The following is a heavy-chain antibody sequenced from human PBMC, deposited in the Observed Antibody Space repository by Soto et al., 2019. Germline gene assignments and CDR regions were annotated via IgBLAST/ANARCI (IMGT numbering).Heavy chain of an antibody. V-gene: IGHV4-39*01. CDR1: GESISSSSYY. D-gene: IGHD2-21*02. CDR2: IYYSGRT. CDR3: ARQRTTVVTQAYFDH. J-gene: IGHJ4*02. Sequence: WETLSLTCIFSGESISSSSYYCGWIRQPPGKGLEWIGSIYYSGRTYYNPSFKSRVTISIDTSKNQFSLKLSSVTATDTAVYYCARQRTTVVTQAYFDHWGQGALVTVSS.